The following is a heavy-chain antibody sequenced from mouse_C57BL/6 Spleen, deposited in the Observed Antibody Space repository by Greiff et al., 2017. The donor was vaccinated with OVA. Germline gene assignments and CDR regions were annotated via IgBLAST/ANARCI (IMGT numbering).Heavy chain of an antibody. CDR3: ARVRTDLGDY. CDR2: ISYDGSN. V-gene: IGHV3-6*01. J-gene: IGHJ4*01. Sequence: EVKLMESGPGLVKPSQSLSLTCSVTGYSITSGYYWNWIRQFPGNKLEWMGYISYDGSNNYNPSLKNRISITRDTSKNQFFLKLNSVTTEDTATYYCARVRTDLGDYWGQGTSVTVSS. CDR1: GYSITSGYY.